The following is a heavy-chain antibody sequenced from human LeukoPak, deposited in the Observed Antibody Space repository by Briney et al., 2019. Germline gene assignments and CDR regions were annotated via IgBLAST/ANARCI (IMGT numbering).Heavy chain of an antibody. D-gene: IGHD2-15*01. CDR2: ISGSGSSS. J-gene: IGHJ3*02. Sequence: GGSLRLSCEASGFTFRSYAMSWVRQAPGKGLEWVSVISGSGSSSNYADSVEGRFTVSRDNSKNTLSLQMHSLRAEDTAVYYCAKLILFYSDAFDIWGLGTMVTVSP. CDR1: GFTFRSYA. CDR3: AKLILFYSDAFDI. V-gene: IGHV3-23*01.